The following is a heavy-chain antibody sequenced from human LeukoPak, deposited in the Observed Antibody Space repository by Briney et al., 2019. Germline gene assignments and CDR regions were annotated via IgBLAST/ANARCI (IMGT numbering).Heavy chain of an antibody. Sequence: SETLSLTCAVYGGSFSGYYWSWIRQPPGKGQEWIGEINHSGSTNYIPSLKSRVTISVDTSKNQFSLKLSSVTAADTAVYYCARGVGVYSNYPTYYYYYYMDVWGKGTTVTVSS. CDR2: INHSGST. J-gene: IGHJ6*03. D-gene: IGHD4-11*01. CDR1: GGSFSGYY. CDR3: ARGVGVYSNYPTYYYYYYMDV. V-gene: IGHV4-34*01.